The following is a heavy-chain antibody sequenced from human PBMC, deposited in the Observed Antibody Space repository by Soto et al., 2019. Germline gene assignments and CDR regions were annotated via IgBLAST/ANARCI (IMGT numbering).Heavy chain of an antibody. CDR3: ARGGGRYYDTVIHSYYNIDV. CDR1: GFTFSSYP. Sequence: QVQLVESGGGVVQPGRSLRLSCAASGFTFSSYPMHWVRQAPGKGLEWVAVISQHGSNKYYADSVKGRLTISRDNSKNTLYLQMNSRRTEDTAVYYCARGGGRYYDTVIHSYYNIDVWFQGTTVTVSS. J-gene: IGHJ6*02. V-gene: IGHV3-30-3*01. D-gene: IGHD3-16*01. CDR2: ISQHGSNK.